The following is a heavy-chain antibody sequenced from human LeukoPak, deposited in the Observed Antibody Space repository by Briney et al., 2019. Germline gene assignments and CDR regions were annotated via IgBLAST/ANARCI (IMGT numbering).Heavy chain of an antibody. CDR1: GYTFTSYG. J-gene: IGHJ4*02. V-gene: IGHV1-18*01. Sequence: ASVKVSCKASGYTFTSYGISWVRQAPGQGLEWMGWISAYNGNTNYAQKLQGRVTMTTDTSTSTAYMELRSLRSDDTAVYYCARVEGDCSSTSCYVGYLDYWGQGTLVTVSS. CDR3: ARVEGDCSSTSCYVGYLDY. CDR2: ISAYNGNT. D-gene: IGHD2-2*01.